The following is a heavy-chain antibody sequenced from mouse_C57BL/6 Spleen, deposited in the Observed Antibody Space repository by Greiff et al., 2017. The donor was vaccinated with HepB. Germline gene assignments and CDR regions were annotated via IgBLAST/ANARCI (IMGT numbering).Heavy chain of an antibody. D-gene: IGHD1-1*02. V-gene: IGHV1-64*01. J-gene: IGHJ2*01. Sequence: QVQLQQPGAELVKPGASVKLSCKASGYTFTSYWMHWVKQRPGQGLEWIGMIHPNSGSTNYNEKFKSKATLTVDKSSSTAYMQLSSLTSEDSAVYYCARRGPVDYFDYWGQGTTLTVSS. CDR2: IHPNSGST. CDR1: GYTFTSYW. CDR3: ARRGPVDYFDY.